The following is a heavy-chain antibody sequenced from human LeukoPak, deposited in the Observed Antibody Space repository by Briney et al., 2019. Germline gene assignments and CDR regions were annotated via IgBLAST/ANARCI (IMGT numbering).Heavy chain of an antibody. V-gene: IGHV4-59*08. Sequence: PSETLSLTCTVSGGSISSYYWSWIRQPPGKGLGWIGYSYYSWSTHHNPSPKSRVTITIDTSKNQFSLKLSSVTAADTAVYYCARYQQYYYDNSGYYRTDWFDPWGQGTLVTVSS. CDR2: SYYSWST. J-gene: IGHJ5*02. CDR3: ARYQQYYYDNSGYYRTDWFDP. D-gene: IGHD3-22*01. CDR1: GGSISSYY.